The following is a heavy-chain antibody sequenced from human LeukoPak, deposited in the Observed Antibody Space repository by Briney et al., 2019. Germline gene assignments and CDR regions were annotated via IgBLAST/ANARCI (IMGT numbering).Heavy chain of an antibody. Sequence: GASVKVSCKASGYTFTSYDLNWVRQATGQGLEWIGWMNPNSGNTGYAQKFQGRVTLTRSTSISTAYMELRSLTSEDTAVYYCARDYGGNSGWFDPWGQGTLVTASS. V-gene: IGHV1-8*01. CDR2: MNPNSGNT. CDR3: ARDYGGNSGWFDP. D-gene: IGHD4-23*01. J-gene: IGHJ5*02. CDR1: GYTFTSYD.